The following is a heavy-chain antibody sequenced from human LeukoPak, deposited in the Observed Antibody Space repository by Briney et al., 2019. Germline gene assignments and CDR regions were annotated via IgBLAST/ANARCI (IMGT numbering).Heavy chain of an antibody. CDR1: GYTFTSYA. Sequence: GASVKVSCKASGYTFTSYAMNWVRQAPGQGLEWMGWINTNTGNPTYAQGFTGRFVFSLDTSVSTAYLQISSLKAEDTAVYYCARVECSGGSCYSGRVHYYYYGMDVWGQGTTVTVSS. CDR3: ARVECSGGSCYSGRVHYYYYGMDV. V-gene: IGHV7-4-1*02. D-gene: IGHD2-15*01. CDR2: INTNTGNP. J-gene: IGHJ6*02.